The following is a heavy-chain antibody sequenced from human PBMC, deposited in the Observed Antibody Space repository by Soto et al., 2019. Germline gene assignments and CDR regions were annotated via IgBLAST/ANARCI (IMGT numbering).Heavy chain of an antibody. CDR3: ARCDSNWFDP. CDR2: IYYSGST. J-gene: IGHJ5*02. Sequence: SETLSLTCTVSGGSISSSSYCWGWIRQPPGKGLEWIGSIYYSGSTYYNPSLKSRVTISGDASQNQVSLKLNSVTTADTAVYYGARCDSNWFDPWGQGVLVPVSS. V-gene: IGHV4-39*07. CDR1: GGSISSSSYC.